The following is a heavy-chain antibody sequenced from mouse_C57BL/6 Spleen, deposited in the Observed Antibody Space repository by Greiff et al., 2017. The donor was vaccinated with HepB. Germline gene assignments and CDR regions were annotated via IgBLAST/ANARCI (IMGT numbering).Heavy chain of an antibody. Sequence: QVQLQQSGAELVKPGASVKLSCKASGYTFTSYWMHWVKQRPGRGLEWIGRIDPNSGGTKYNEKFKSKATLTVDKPSSTAYMQLSSLTSEESAVYYCARVRYYGSSYDYYAMDYWGQGTSVTVSS. V-gene: IGHV1-72*01. J-gene: IGHJ4*01. CDR2: IDPNSGGT. D-gene: IGHD1-1*01. CDR3: ARVRYYGSSYDYYAMDY. CDR1: GYTFTSYW.